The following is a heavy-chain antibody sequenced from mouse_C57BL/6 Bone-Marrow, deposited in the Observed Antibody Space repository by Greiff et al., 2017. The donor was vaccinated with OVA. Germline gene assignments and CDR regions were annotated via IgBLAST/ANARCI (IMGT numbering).Heavy chain of an antibody. CDR1: GYTFTSYW. V-gene: IGHV1-50*01. CDR2: IDPSDSYT. J-gene: IGHJ4*01. D-gene: IGHD1-1*01. CDR3: ARPHYYGSSFYYAMDY. Sequence: VQLQQPGAELVKPGASVKLSCKASGYTFTSYWMQWVKQRPGQGLEWIGEIDPSDSYTNYNQKFKGKATLTVDTSSSTAYMQLSSLTSEDSAVYYGARPHYYGSSFYYAMDYWGQGTSVTVSS.